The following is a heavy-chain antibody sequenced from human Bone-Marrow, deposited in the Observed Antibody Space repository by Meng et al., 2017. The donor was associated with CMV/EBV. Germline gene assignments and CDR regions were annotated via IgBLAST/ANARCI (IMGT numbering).Heavy chain of an antibody. D-gene: IGHD2-2*01. Sequence: ASEKVSCKASGYTFTSYGISWVRQAPGQGLEWMGWISAYNGNTNYAQKLQGRVTMTTDTSTSTAYMELRSLRSDDTAVYYCARVRNLYCSSTSCNIGGWFDPWGQGTLVTVSS. V-gene: IGHV1-18*01. J-gene: IGHJ5*02. CDR2: ISAYNGNT. CDR1: GYTFTSYG. CDR3: ARVRNLYCSSTSCNIGGWFDP.